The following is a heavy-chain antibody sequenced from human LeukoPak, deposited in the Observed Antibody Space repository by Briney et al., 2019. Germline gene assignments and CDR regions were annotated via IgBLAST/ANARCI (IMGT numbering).Heavy chain of an antibody. J-gene: IGHJ6*02. CDR1: GGSFSSSTYY. V-gene: IGHV4-39*01. CDR2: IHYSGTT. Sequence: PSETLSLTCTVSGGSFSSSTYYWGWIRQPPGRGLEWIGTIHYSGTTYYNPSLKSRVTISVGTSNNQFSLNLRSVTAADAAVYYCARHLNPYSSQFYYFGMDVWGQGTTVTVSS. CDR3: ARHLNPYSSQFYYFGMDV. D-gene: IGHD6-13*01.